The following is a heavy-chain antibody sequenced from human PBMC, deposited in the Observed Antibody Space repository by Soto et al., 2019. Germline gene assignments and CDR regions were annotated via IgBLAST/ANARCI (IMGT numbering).Heavy chain of an antibody. J-gene: IGHJ6*02. D-gene: IGHD5-18*01. Sequence: GASVKVSCKASEYTFTSYFIHWVRQAPGEGLEWMGIIKPSGGSTTYAQKFRGRVTVSRDTSTSTVYMELSSLRSDDTAVYYCARDRDAAMASYLYYGIDVWGQGTTVTVSS. CDR3: ARDRDAAMASYLYYGIDV. CDR2: IKPSGGST. V-gene: IGHV1-46*01. CDR1: EYTFTSYF.